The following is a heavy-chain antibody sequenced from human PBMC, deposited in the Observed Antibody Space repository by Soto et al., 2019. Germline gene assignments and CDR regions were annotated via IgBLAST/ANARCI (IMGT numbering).Heavy chain of an antibody. V-gene: IGHV3-30-3*01. Sequence: QVQLVESGGGVVQPGRSLRLSCAASGFTFSSYAMPWVRQAPGKGLAWVAVISYDGSNKYYADSVKGRFTISRDNSKNTLYLQMNSLRAEDTAVYYCARGGGGYDFDYWGQGTLVTVAS. CDR1: GFTFSSYA. D-gene: IGHD5-12*01. CDR3: ARGGGGYDFDY. CDR2: ISYDGSNK. J-gene: IGHJ4*02.